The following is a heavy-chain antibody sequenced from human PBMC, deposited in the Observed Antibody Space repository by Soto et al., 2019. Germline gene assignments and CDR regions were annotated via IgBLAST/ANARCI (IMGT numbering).Heavy chain of an antibody. Sequence: QVQLRESGPGLVRPSQTLSLTCTVSGGSISSGTYYWSWIRQHPGKGLEWIGDIYYSGSTDYNPSLRSRVTISVDRSKNQFSLQLSSVTAADTAVYYCARADRIVGHFDSWGQGTLVTVSS. CDR1: GGSISSGTYY. CDR2: IYYSGST. CDR3: ARADRIVGHFDS. V-gene: IGHV4-31*03. D-gene: IGHD2-21*01. J-gene: IGHJ4*02.